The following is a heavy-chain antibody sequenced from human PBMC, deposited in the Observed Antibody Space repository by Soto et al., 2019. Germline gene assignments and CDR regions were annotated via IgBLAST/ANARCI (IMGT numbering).Heavy chain of an antibody. J-gene: IGHJ4*02. V-gene: IGHV4-59*01. CDR2: IYHSGST. CDR1: GGSISSSY. Sequence: QVQLQESGPGLVKPSETLSLTCTVSGGSISSSYWSWIRQPPGKGLEYIGFIYHSGSTNYNPSLKSRVTISGDTSKNQFSLKLTSVTAADTAVYYCATIGRNSLHFDSWGQGTLVTVSS. CDR3: ATIGRNSLHFDS.